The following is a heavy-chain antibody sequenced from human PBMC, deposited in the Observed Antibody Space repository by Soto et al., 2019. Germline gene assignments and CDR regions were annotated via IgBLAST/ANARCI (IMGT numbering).Heavy chain of an antibody. Sequence: PVGSLRLSCAASGFTFSSYGMHWVRQAPGKGLEWVAVISYDGSNKYYADSVKGRFTISRDNSKNTLYLQMNSLRAEDTAVYYCAKEYSSSRGYYYYGMDVWGQGTTVTVSS. J-gene: IGHJ6*02. CDR2: ISYDGSNK. CDR3: AKEYSSSRGYYYYGMDV. V-gene: IGHV3-30*18. CDR1: GFTFSSYG. D-gene: IGHD6-6*01.